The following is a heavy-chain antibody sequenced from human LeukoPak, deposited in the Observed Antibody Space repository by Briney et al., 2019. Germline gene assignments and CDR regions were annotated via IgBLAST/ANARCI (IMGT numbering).Heavy chain of an antibody. V-gene: IGHV5-51*01. J-gene: IGHJ4*02. Sequence: GESLKISCKGSGYSFTSYWIGWVRQMPGKGLEWMGIIYPGDSDTRYSPSFQGQVTISADKSISTAYLQWSSLKASDTAMYYCAGHTSYDFWSGYPPYYFDYWGQGTLVTVSS. CDR2: IYPGDSDT. CDR1: GYSFTSYW. D-gene: IGHD3-3*01. CDR3: AGHTSYDFWSGYPPYYFDY.